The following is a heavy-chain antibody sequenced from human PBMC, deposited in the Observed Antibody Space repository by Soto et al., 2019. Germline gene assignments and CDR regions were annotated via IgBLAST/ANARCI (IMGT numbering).Heavy chain of an antibody. Sequence: QVHLVESGGGVVQPGRSLRLSCAASGFTFSSYTMHWVRQAPGKGLECVAIISYDGNKKYYADSEKGRFTISRDNSKNTLFLQMNSLRTEDTAVYYCARDYGSFTYYFYGMDVCGQGTTVTVSS. V-gene: IGHV3-30-3*01. CDR2: ISYDGNKK. D-gene: IGHD3-10*01. CDR1: GFTFSSYT. J-gene: IGHJ6*02. CDR3: ARDYGSFTYYFYGMDV.